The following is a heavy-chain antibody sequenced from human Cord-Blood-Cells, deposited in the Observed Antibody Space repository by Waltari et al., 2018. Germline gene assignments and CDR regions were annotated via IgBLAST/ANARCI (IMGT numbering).Heavy chain of an antibody. V-gene: IGHV5-51*01. J-gene: IGHJ2*01. CDR1: RYSFTRYL. CDR3: ARRRADDFWSGYYYWYFDL. CDR2: IYPGDSDT. D-gene: IGHD3-3*01. Sequence: QLAQSGAAVKKPGEYLKLPFEGSRYSFTRYLLVRVRPTHGKVLDGMGIIYPGDSDTRYIPSFQGQVTISADKSISTAYLQWSSLKASDTAMYYCARRRADDFWSGYYYWYFDLWGRGTLVTVSS.